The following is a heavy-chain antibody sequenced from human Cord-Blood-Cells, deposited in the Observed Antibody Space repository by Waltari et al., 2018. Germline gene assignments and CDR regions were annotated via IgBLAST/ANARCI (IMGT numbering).Heavy chain of an antibody. Sequence: QVQLVQSGAEVKKPGSSVKVSCKASGGTFSSYAISWVRQAPGQGLEWMGGIRPSLGRANYAQKFQGRGKMTAEESTSRAYMELSRLRSEDAAVYYWARRAYLRGYSGDDYGGFDPWGQGTLVTVSA. CDR3: ARRAYLRGYSGDDYGGFDP. CDR1: GGTFSSYA. J-gene: IGHJ5*02. D-gene: IGHD5-12*01. CDR2: IRPSLGRA. V-gene: IGHV1-69*11.